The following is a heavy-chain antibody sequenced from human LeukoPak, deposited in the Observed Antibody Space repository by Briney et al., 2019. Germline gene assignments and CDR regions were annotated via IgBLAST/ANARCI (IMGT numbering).Heavy chain of an antibody. D-gene: IGHD3-10*01. CDR3: ARAPYYGSGSHNGVY. J-gene: IGHJ4*02. CDR2: IKQDGSEK. V-gene: IGHV3-7*03. CDR1: PGYGFTSHW. Sequence: GGSLRLSCVTSPGYGFTSHWMNWVRQAPGRGLEWVANIKQDGSEKSYLDSVKGRFTISRDNSKNTLYLQMNSLRAEDTAVYYCARAPYYGSGSHNGVYWGQGTLVTVSS.